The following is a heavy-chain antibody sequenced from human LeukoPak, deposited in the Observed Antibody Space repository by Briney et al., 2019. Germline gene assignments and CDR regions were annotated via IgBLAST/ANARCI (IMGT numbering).Heavy chain of an antibody. J-gene: IGHJ4*02. Sequence: ASVKVSCKASGYTFTGYYIHWVRQAPGQGLQWMRWISPYNGNTNYAQKLQGRVTMTTDTSTSTAYMELRSLRSDDTAVYYCARVRGYSYFDYWGQGTLVTVSS. CDR2: ISPYNGNT. V-gene: IGHV1-18*04. CDR3: ARVRGYSYFDY. D-gene: IGHD5-18*01. CDR1: GYTFTGYY.